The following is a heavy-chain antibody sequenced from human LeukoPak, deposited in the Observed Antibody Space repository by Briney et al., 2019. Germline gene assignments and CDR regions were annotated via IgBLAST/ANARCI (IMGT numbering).Heavy chain of an antibody. CDR3: AKMGLGPQPTTVANFFDY. D-gene: IGHD4-23*01. CDR1: GFTFSSYA. V-gene: IGHV3-23*01. Sequence: GGSLRLSCAASGFTFSSYAMSWVRQAPGKGLEWVSAISGSGGSTYYADSVKGRFTISRDNSKNTLYLQMNSLRAEDTAVYYCAKMGLGPQPTTVANFFDYWGQGTLVTVSS. CDR2: ISGSGGST. J-gene: IGHJ4*02.